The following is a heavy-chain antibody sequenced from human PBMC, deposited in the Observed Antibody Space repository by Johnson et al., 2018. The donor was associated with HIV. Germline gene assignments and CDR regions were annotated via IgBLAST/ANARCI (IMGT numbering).Heavy chain of an antibody. V-gene: IGHV3-30-3*01. J-gene: IGHJ3*02. Sequence: QVLLVESGGGVVQPGRSLRLSCAASGLTFSSYAMHWVRQAPGKGLEWVAVISYDGSNKYYADSVKGRFTISRDNSKNTLYLQMNSLRAEDTAVYYCASPGTVVTGLAFDIWGQGTMVTVSS. CDR2: ISYDGSNK. CDR1: GLTFSSYA. CDR3: ASPGTVVTGLAFDI. D-gene: IGHD4-23*01.